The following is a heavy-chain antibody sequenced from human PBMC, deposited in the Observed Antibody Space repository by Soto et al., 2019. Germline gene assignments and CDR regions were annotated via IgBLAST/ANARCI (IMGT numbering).Heavy chain of an antibody. CDR1: GGTFSSYA. J-gene: IGHJ6*02. D-gene: IGHD3-16*02. V-gene: IGHV1-69*06. CDR3: ARGKQYDYVWGSYRQNYYYGMDV. Sequence: GASVKVSCKASGGTFSSYAISWVRQAPGQGLEWMGGIIPIFGTANYAQKFQGRVTITADKSTSTAYVELSSLRSEDTAVYYCARGKQYDYVWGSYRQNYYYGMDVWGQGTTVTVSS. CDR2: IIPIFGTA.